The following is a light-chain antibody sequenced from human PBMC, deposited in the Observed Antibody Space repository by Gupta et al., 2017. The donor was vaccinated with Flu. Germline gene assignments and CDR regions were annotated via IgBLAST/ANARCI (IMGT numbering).Light chain of an antibody. V-gene: IGLV8-61*01. CDR1: SGSVSSDYY. CDR2: KTN. J-gene: IGLJ3*02. CDR3: VLYLGPYFSGV. Sequence: TLTCGLNSGSVSSDYYPSWYQQTPGQAPRSLIYKTNTRSRGVLDLFSGSILGNKAALTIAGAEAEGESHYYCVLYLGPYFSGVLGGGTKLTVL.